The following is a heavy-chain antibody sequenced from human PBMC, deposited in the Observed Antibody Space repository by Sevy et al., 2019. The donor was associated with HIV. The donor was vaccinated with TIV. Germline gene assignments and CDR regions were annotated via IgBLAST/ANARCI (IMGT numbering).Heavy chain of an antibody. J-gene: IGHJ3*02. Sequence: GESLKISCKGSGYSFTSYWIGWVRQMPGKGLEWMGIIYPGDSDTRYSPSFQGQVTISADKSISTAYLQWSSLKASDTAMYYCASLETELEQVVTGAFDIWGQGTMVTVSS. CDR1: GYSFTSYW. D-gene: IGHD6-13*01. CDR3: ASLETELEQVVTGAFDI. CDR2: IYPGDSDT. V-gene: IGHV5-51*01.